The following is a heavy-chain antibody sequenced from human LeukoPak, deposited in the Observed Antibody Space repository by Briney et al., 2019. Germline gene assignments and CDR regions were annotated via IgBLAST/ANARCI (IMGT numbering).Heavy chain of an antibody. J-gene: IGHJ4*02. CDR3: ARDSELRYCSGGSCSFDY. CDR1: GYTFTSYG. CDR2: ISAYNGNT. Sequence: ASVKVSCKASGYTFTSYGISWVRQAPGQGLEWMGWISAYNGNTNSAQKRQGRVTITTDTSTGTAYMELRSLRSDDTAVYYCARDSELRYCSGGSCSFDYWGQGTLVTVSS. V-gene: IGHV1-18*01. D-gene: IGHD2-15*01.